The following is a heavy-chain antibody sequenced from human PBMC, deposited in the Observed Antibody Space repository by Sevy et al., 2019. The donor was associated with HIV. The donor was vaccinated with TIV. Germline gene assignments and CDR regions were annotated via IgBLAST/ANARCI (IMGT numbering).Heavy chain of an antibody. Sequence: SETLSLTCAVYGGSFSGYYWSWIRQPPGKGLEWIGEINHSGSTKYNPSLKSRVTISVDTSKNQFSLKLSSVTAADTAVYYCARMRLGRKDFDYWGQGTLVTVSS. CDR1: GGSFSGYY. CDR3: ARMRLGRKDFDY. V-gene: IGHV4-34*01. D-gene: IGHD6-19*01. CDR2: INHSGST. J-gene: IGHJ4*02.